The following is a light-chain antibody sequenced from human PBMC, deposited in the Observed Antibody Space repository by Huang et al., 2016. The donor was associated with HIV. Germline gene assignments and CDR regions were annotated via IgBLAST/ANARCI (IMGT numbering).Light chain of an antibody. CDR1: QSVSSY. V-gene: IGKV3-11*01. Sequence: EIVLTQSPATLSLSPGERATLSCRASQSVSSYLAWFQQKPGQAPRLLSYDASNRATGTPARFIGSGSGTDFTLTISSLEAEDFAVYYCQQHRNWPITFGQGTRLEIK. CDR3: QQHRNWPIT. J-gene: IGKJ5*01. CDR2: DAS.